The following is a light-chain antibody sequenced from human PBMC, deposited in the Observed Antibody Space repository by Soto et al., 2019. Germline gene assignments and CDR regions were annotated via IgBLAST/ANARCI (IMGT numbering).Light chain of an antibody. CDR3: QQSYGTPII. CDR1: QSISNY. CDR2: AAF. V-gene: IGKV1-39*01. J-gene: IGKJ5*01. Sequence: DIQMTQSPFSLSAPVGDRVTITCRASQSISNYLNWYQQKQWKAPKLLIYAAFTLQSGVPSRFSGRGSGTDFTLTISSLQPEDSATYYCQQSYGTPIIFCQGTRLDIK.